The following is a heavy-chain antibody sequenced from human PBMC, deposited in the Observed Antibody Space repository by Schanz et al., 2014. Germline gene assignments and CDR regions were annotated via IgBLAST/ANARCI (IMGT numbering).Heavy chain of an antibody. CDR3: ASSGAGYSSSWDFDY. CDR2: FIPILDVG. D-gene: IGHD6-13*01. Sequence: QVQLVQSEAEVKKPGSSVKVSCKASRSTFSSYTISWVRQARGQGLEWVGRFIPILDVGNYAQQFQGRVTFTADKSTFTAYMDVSSLRSEDTAVYYCASSGAGYSSSWDFDYWGQGTLVTVSS. CDR1: RSTFSSYT. V-gene: IGHV1-69*02. J-gene: IGHJ4*02.